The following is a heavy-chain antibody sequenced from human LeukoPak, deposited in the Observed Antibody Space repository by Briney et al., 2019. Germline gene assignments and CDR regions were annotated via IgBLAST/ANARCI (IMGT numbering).Heavy chain of an antibody. V-gene: IGHV3-23*01. CDR1: GFTFDDYG. CDR3: AKTVRRSFDI. J-gene: IGHJ3*02. D-gene: IGHD6-6*01. Sequence: GGSLRLSCAASGFTFDDYGMTWVRQAPGKGLEWVSGIITSGSNTYYADSVKGRFTISRDNSKNTLYLQMNSLRAEDTALYYCAKTVRRSFDIWGQGTMVTVSS. CDR2: IITSGSNT.